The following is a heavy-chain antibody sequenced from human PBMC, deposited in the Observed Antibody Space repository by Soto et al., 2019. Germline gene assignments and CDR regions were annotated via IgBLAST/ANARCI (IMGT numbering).Heavy chain of an antibody. V-gene: IGHV1-18*01. CDR2: ISAYNGNT. CDR3: ARDSYYYDSSGYLNPLYYYYGMDV. D-gene: IGHD3-22*01. CDR1: GYTFTSYG. J-gene: IGHJ6*02. Sequence: QVQLVQSGAEVKKPGASVKVSCKASGYTFTSYGISWVRQAPGQGLEWMGWISAYNGNTNYAQKLQGRVTMTTDTSTRTAYMELRSLRSDDTAVYYCARDSYYYDSSGYLNPLYYYYGMDVWGQGTTVTVSS.